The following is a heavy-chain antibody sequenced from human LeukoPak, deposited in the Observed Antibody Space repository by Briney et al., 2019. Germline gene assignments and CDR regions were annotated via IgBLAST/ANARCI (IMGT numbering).Heavy chain of an antibody. CDR2: INPNSGDT. CDR3: ARDYCSSTSCLFDY. Sequence: GASVKVSCRASGYTFTGYHMHWVRQAPGQGLEWMGRINPNSGDTNYAQKFQGRVTVTRDTSISTAYMELIWLKSDDTAVYYCARDYCSSTSCLFDYWGQGTLVTVSS. D-gene: IGHD2-2*01. V-gene: IGHV1-2*06. J-gene: IGHJ4*02. CDR1: GYTFTGYH.